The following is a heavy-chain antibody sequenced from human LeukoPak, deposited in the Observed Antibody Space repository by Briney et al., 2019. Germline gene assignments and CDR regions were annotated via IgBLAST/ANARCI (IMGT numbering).Heavy chain of an antibody. CDR3: ARVRITVPWYEGY. V-gene: IGHV1-18*01. CDR1: GYTFTSYG. D-gene: IGHD3-10*01. J-gene: IGHJ4*02. Sequence: GSVKVSCKASGYTFTSYGISWVRQAPGQGVEWMGWISAYNGNTNYAQKLQGRVTMTTDTSTSTAHMELRSLRSDDTAVYYCARVRITVPWYEGYWGQGTLVTVSS. CDR2: ISAYNGNT.